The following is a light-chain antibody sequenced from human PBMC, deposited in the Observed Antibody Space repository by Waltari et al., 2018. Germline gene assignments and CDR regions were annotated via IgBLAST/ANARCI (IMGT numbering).Light chain of an antibody. CDR3: CSYAGSSWV. Sequence: QSALTQPASVSGSPGPSITISCTGTSRDVGIYNLVSWYQQHPGKSPKLMIYEGSKRPSGVSNRFSGSKSGNTASLTISGLQAEDEADYYCCSYAGSSWVFGGGTKLTVL. J-gene: IGLJ3*02. CDR2: EGS. CDR1: SRDVGIYNL. V-gene: IGLV2-23*01.